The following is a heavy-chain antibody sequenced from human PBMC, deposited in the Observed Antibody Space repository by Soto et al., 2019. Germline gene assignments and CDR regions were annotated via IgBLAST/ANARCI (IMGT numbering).Heavy chain of an antibody. J-gene: IGHJ4*02. Sequence: EVQLVESGGGLVQPGRSLRLSCAASGFTFDDYAIHWVRQAPGRGLEWVAGISWNGASIGYADSVKGRFTISRDNAKNSRHLQMNSLRSEDTALYYCANLPLYGSGFDCWGQGTLVTVSS. V-gene: IGHV3-9*01. CDR1: GFTFDDYA. CDR3: ANLPLYGSGFDC. CDR2: ISWNGASI. D-gene: IGHD3-10*01.